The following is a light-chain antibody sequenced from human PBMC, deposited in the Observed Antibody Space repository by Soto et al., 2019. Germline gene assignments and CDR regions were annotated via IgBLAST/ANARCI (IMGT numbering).Light chain of an antibody. CDR1: QSVGSS. J-gene: IGKJ4*01. Sequence: EIVLTQSPATLSLSPGERATLSCGASQSVGSSLAWYQQKPGQAPRLLINDSSNRATGIPARFSGSGSGTDFTLTISSLEPEDFAVYYSQQRNDGPLTFGGGTKVEIK. V-gene: IGKV3-11*01. CDR2: DSS. CDR3: QQRNDGPLT.